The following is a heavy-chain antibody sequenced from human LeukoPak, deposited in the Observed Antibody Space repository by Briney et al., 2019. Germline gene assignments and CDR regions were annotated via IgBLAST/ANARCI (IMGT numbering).Heavy chain of an antibody. D-gene: IGHD4-23*01. CDR1: GGSINSYY. Sequence: SETLSLTCTVSGGSINSYYWSWIRQPAGKGLEWIGRIYSSGSTNYNPSLKSRVSMSVDTPKNQFSLKLTSVTAADTAVYYCARGGKATVVTMWGQGILVTVSS. V-gene: IGHV4-4*07. CDR2: IYSSGST. J-gene: IGHJ4*02. CDR3: ARGGKATVVTM.